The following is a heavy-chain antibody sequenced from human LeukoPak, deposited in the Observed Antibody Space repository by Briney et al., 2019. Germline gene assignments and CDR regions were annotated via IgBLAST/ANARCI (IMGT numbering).Heavy chain of an antibody. V-gene: IGHV4-59*01. CDR1: GGSISGSY. J-gene: IGHJ4*02. CDR3: SSGIGSYGDYGY. D-gene: IGHD4-17*01. Sequence: PSETLSLTCTVSGGSISGSYWSWIRQPPGKGLEWIAYMYNSGSTNYNPSPKSRVTILIDTSKNQFSLMLSSLTTADTAIYYCSSGIGSYGDYGYWGQGILVTVSS. CDR2: MYNSGST.